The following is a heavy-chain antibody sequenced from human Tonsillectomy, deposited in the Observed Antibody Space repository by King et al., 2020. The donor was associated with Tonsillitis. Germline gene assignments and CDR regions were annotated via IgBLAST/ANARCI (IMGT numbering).Heavy chain of an antibody. D-gene: IGHD6-19*01. J-gene: IGHJ4*02. CDR1: GFTFSSYW. Sequence: VQLVESGGGLVQPGGSLRLSCAASGFTFSSYWMSWVRQAPGKGLEWVANIKLDGREKYYVDSVKGRFTISRDNAKNSLYLKMNSLRAKDTAVYYCARGWLVYHYWGQGTLVTVSS. CDR2: IKLDGREK. V-gene: IGHV3-7*01. CDR3: ARGWLVYHY.